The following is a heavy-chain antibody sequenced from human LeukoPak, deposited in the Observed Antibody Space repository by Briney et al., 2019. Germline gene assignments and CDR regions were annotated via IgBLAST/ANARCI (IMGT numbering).Heavy chain of an antibody. CDR1: GFTFSNYA. CDR2: ISSSGGTT. CDR3: AKGSGINHYHWIDP. V-gene: IGHV3-23*01. D-gene: IGHD1-14*01. J-gene: IGHJ5*02. Sequence: GGSLRLSCEASGFTFSNYAMSWVRQAPGEGLECVSAISSSGGTTDYADSVKGRFTISRDNSKNTLYLQMDSLRAEDTALYYCAKGSGINHYHWIDPWGQGTLVTVSS.